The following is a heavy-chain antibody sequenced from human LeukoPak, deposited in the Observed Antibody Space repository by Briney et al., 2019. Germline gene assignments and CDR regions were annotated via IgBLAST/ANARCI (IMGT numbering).Heavy chain of an antibody. Sequence: GASVKVSCKASGYTFTSYDINWVRQATGQGLEWMGWMNPNSGNTGYAQKFQGRVTMTRNTSISTAYMELSSLRSEDTAVYYCARGAPYCSSTGCYAHFDYWGQGTLVTVSS. V-gene: IGHV1-8*01. J-gene: IGHJ4*02. D-gene: IGHD2-2*01. CDR1: GYTFTSYD. CDR2: MNPNSGNT. CDR3: ARGAPYCSSTGCYAHFDY.